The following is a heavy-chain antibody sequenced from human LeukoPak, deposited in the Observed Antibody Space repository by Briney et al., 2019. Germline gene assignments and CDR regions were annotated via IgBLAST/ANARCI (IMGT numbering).Heavy chain of an antibody. CDR3: ARARTLSPLGDY. CDR1: GGSISSSSYY. D-gene: IGHD7-27*01. V-gene: IGHV4-39*07. Sequence: SETLSLTCTVSGGSISSSSYYWGWIRQPPGKGLEWIGSIYYSGSTYYNPSLKSRVTISVDRSKNQFSLKLSSVIAADTAVYYCARARTLSPLGDYWGQGTLVTVSS. CDR2: IYYSGST. J-gene: IGHJ4*02.